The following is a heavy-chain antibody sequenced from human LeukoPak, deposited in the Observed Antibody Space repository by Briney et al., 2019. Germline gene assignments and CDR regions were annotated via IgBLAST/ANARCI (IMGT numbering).Heavy chain of an antibody. CDR3: AKGPPRLEWLIDYFAY. V-gene: IGHV3-74*01. Sequence: GGSLRLSCAASGFSFSVYWMHWVRQAPGKGPVWVSRIKTDGSITDYADFVKGRFTISRDNAKNTLYLQMNSLRADDTAVYFCAKGPPRLEWLIDYFAYWGQGTLVTVSS. J-gene: IGHJ4*02. D-gene: IGHD3-3*01. CDR2: IKTDGSIT. CDR1: GFSFSVYW.